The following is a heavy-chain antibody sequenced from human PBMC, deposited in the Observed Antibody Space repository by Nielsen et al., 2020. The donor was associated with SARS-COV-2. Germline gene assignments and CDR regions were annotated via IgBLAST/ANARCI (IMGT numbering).Heavy chain of an antibody. D-gene: IGHD3-22*01. CDR3: ATTPYYYDSSGYAFDI. Sequence: GESLKISCAASGFPFSSYEMNWVRQAPGKALEWLSYIGGNGRNIFYADSVKGRFTISRDNAKNSLYLQMNSLRAEDTALYHCATTPYYYDSSGYAFDIWGQGTMVTVSS. CDR2: IGGNGRNI. J-gene: IGHJ3*02. V-gene: IGHV3-48*03. CDR1: GFPFSSYE.